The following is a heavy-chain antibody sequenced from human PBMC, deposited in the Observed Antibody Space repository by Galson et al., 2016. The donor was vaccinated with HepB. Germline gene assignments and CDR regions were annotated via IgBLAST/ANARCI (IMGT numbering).Heavy chain of an antibody. CDR1: GFTFDDYA. CDR2: ISWNSGSI. CDR3: ARDMGRYYYNGMDV. J-gene: IGHJ6*02. V-gene: IGHV3-9*01. Sequence: SLRLSCAASGFTFDDYAMHWVRQAPGKGLEWVSGISWNSGSIGYADSVKGRFTISRDNAKNSVYLQMNSLRAEDTALYYCARDMGRYYYNGMDVWGQGTTVTVSS.